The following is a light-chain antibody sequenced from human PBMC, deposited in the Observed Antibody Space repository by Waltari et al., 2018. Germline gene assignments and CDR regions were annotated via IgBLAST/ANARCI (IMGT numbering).Light chain of an antibody. CDR2: GAF. Sequence: EIVMTQSPATLSVSPGDTATLSCRASQSVRSNLGWYQQKPGQAPRLLIYGAFTRATGIPARFSGSGSGTEFTLTISSLQSEDFAVYYCQQYDNWSALTFGGGTKVEIK. J-gene: IGKJ4*01. CDR3: QQYDNWSALT. CDR1: QSVRSN. V-gene: IGKV3-15*01.